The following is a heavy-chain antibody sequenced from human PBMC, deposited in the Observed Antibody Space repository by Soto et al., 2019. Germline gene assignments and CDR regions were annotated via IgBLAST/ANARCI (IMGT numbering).Heavy chain of an antibody. CDR3: ATVHSTSRSFDY. CDR1: VFTFKISA. V-gene: IGHV3-23*01. Sequence: PGGSLRLSCAASVFTFKISAMTWVRQAPGKGLEWVSTTGLNGRTTYYADSVKGRFTVSRDNSKNTLDLHMSSLRAEDTAVYYCATVHSTSRSFDYWGQGTLVTVPQ. J-gene: IGHJ4*02. CDR2: TGLNGRTT. D-gene: IGHD6-6*01.